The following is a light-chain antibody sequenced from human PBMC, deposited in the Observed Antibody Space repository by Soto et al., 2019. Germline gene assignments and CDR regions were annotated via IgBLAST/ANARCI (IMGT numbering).Light chain of an antibody. Sequence: EVVFTQSPVTLSLAPGEIATLSCGASQSFRGLLAWYQQKPGQAPRLLIYGTSFRASGIPDRFRGSGSGTDFTLTISSLEPEDSAVYYCQDSSTSPWPFGQGTKVDIK. J-gene: IGKJ1*01. V-gene: IGKV3-20*01. CDR1: QSFRGL. CDR2: GTS. CDR3: QDSSTSPWP.